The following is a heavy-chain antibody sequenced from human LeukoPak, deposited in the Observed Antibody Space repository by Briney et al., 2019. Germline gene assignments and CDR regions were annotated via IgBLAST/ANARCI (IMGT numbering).Heavy chain of an antibody. D-gene: IGHD3-9*01. V-gene: IGHV1-2*02. CDR3: VYYDILTGFYN. CDR1: GYTFTGYY. Sequence: ASVKGSCKASGYTFTGYYMHWVRQAPGQGLEWMGWINPNSDGTNYAQKFQGRVTMTRDTSISTAYMELSRLRSDDTAVYYCVYYDILTGFYNWGQGTLVTVSS. CDR2: INPNSDGT. J-gene: IGHJ4*02.